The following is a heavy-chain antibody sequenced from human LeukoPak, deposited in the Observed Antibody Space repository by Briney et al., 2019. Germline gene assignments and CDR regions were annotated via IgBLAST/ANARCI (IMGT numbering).Heavy chain of an antibody. CDR1: GFTFTSYY. CDR3: ARGLLSYGSGSYPFDY. V-gene: IGHV1-46*01. CDR2: SNPSGGST. Sequence: ASVKVSCKAAGFTFTSYYMHWVRQAPGQGLEWMGISNPSGGSTSYAQKFQGRVTMTRDTSTSTVYMERSSLRSEDTAVYYCARGLLSYGSGSYPFDYWGQGTLVAVSS. D-gene: IGHD3-10*01. J-gene: IGHJ4*02.